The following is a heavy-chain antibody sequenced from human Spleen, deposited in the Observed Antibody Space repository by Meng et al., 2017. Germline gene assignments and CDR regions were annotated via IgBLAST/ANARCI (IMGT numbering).Heavy chain of an antibody. V-gene: IGHV1-3*01. Sequence: QAQLVQSGGEVKKPGASVKVSCKASGYTFSTYDVDWVRQAPGQGLEWMGWITPGSGNTKYSQKFQGRLTITTDTSASTAYMELSTLRSEDTAVYYCARDFTSGSSGDPWGQGTLVTVSS. J-gene: IGHJ5*02. D-gene: IGHD6-19*01. CDR1: GYTFSTYD. CDR3: ARDFTSGSSGDP. CDR2: ITPGSGNT.